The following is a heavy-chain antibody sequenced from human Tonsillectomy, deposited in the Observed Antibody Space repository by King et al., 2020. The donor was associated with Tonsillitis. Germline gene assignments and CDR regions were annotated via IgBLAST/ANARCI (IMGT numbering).Heavy chain of an antibody. V-gene: IGHV3-48*01. CDR1: GFTFSSYT. Sequence: VQLVESGGTLVQPGGSLRLSCAASGFTFSSYTMNWVRQAPGKGLEWVSYISATSRTIYYADSVRGRFTISRDNAKNSLYLQMNTLRAEDTGVYYCAREVGARPLFDSGGQGPLVTVSS. CDR3: AREVGARPLFDS. CDR2: ISATSRTI. J-gene: IGHJ4*02. D-gene: IGHD1-26*01.